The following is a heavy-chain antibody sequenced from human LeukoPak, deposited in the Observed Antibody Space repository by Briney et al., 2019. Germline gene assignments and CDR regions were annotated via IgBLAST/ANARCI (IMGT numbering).Heavy chain of an antibody. V-gene: IGHV4-34*01. J-gene: IGHJ4*02. CDR2: INHSGST. Sequence: SETLSLTCAVYGGSFSGYYWSWIRQPPGKGLEWIGEINHSGSTNYNPSLKSRVTISVDTSKNQFSLKLSSVTAADTAVYYCARASYVAAGHFDYWGQGTLVTVSS. CDR1: GGSFSGYY. D-gene: IGHD6-13*01. CDR3: ARASYVAAGHFDY.